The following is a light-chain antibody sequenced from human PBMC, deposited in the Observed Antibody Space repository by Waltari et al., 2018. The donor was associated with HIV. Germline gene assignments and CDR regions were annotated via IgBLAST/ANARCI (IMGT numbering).Light chain of an antibody. V-gene: IGKV1-27*01. CDR2: STS. CDR3: QKYNSAPHT. J-gene: IGKJ1*01. Sequence: DIRMTQSPSSLSTFVGDRVTITCRATHDIGNSLAWYQQRPGQVPKLLIYSTSTVQTGVPIRFSGSGSGTFFTLSIISLQPEDVGTYFCQKYNSAPHTFGQGTKVEI. CDR1: HDIGNS.